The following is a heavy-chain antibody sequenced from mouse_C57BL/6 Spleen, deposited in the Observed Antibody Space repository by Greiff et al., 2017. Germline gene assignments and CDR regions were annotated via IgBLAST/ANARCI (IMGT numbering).Heavy chain of an antibody. J-gene: IGHJ2*01. V-gene: IGHV1-61*01. CDR1: GYTFTSYW. CDR3: ARSVDSSDY. Sequence: QVQLQQPGAELVRPGSSVKLSCKASGYTFTSYWMDWVKQRPGQGLEWIGNIYPSDSETHYNQKFKDKATLTVDKSSSTAYMQLSSLTSEDSAVYYCARSVDSSDYWGQGTTLTVSS. CDR2: IYPSDSET. D-gene: IGHD3-2*02.